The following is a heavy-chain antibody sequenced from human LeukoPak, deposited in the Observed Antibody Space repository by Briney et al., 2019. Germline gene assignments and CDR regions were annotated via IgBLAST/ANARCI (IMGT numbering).Heavy chain of an antibody. Sequence: GGSLRLSCAASGFTFRSYAMSWVRQAPGKGLEWVSGISSSGGNTFYADSVKGRFTISRDNSKNTLYLQMNSLRAEDTAVYYCAKDQYSSGCPDYWGQEPWSPSPQ. CDR3: AKDQYSSGCPDY. CDR1: GFTFRSYA. V-gene: IGHV3-23*01. CDR2: ISSSGGNT. D-gene: IGHD6-19*01. J-gene: IGHJ4*01.